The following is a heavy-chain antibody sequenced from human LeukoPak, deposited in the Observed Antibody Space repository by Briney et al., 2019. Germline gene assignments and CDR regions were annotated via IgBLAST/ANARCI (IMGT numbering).Heavy chain of an antibody. D-gene: IGHD3-10*01. CDR3: ASTDRRGDY. Sequence: GASVKLSCKASGYSFTDYYINWVRQAPGQGLEWMGWINANSGGTHYAQNFEGRVTMTRDTSISTVYMELSSLRSDDTAVYYCASTDRRGDYWGQGTWLPFSS. CDR2: INANSGGT. CDR1: GYSFTDYY. V-gene: IGHV1-2*02. J-gene: IGHJ4*02.